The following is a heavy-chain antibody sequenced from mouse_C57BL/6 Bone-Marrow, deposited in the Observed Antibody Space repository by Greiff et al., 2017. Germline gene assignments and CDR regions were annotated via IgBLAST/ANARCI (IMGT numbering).Heavy chain of an antibody. V-gene: IGHV1-64*01. D-gene: IGHD2-3*01. CDR3: SRGLLHGY. CDR2: IHPNSGST. J-gene: IGHJ2*01. CDR1: GYTFTSYW. Sequence: QVQLQQPGAEPVKPGASVKLSCTASGYTFTSYWMHWVKQRPGQGLEWIGMIHPNSGSTNYNEKFKSKATLTVDKSSSTAYMHLSSLTSEDSAVYYCSRGLLHGYWGQGTTLTVSS.